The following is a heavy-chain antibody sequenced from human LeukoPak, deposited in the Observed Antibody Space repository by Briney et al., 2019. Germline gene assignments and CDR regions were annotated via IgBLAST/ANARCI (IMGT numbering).Heavy chain of an antibody. CDR1: GGTFSSYA. D-gene: IGHD3-22*01. J-gene: IGHJ4*02. CDR3: ASPFGSSGYYTDFDY. Sequence: ASVKVSCKASGGTFSSYAMNWVRQAPGQGLEWMAWINTNTGNPTYAQGFTGRFVFSLDTSVSTAYLQISSLKAEDTAVYYCASPFGSSGYYTDFDYWGQGTLVTVSS. V-gene: IGHV7-4-1*02. CDR2: INTNTGNP.